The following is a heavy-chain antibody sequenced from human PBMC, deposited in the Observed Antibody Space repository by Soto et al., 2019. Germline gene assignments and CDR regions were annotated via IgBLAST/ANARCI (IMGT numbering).Heavy chain of an antibody. Sequence: EVQLVESGGGLVQPGGSLRLSCAVSGFTFGSYWMNWVRLIPGKGLEWVAYIKPDGRATYYADSVKGRFTISRDNAKNSLYLQMDSLRVEDTSVYYCARAGYCGPGCYYYFDYWGQGTLVTVSS. V-gene: IGHV3-7*01. CDR1: GFTFGSYW. CDR3: ARAGYCGPGCYYYFDY. J-gene: IGHJ4*02. D-gene: IGHD2-21*02. CDR2: IKPDGRAT.